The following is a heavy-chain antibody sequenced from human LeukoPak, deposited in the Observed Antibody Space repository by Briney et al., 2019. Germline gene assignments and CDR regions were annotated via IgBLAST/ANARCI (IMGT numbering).Heavy chain of an antibody. CDR1: GFTFSNAW. V-gene: IGHV3-15*01. CDR3: TTSLWAGIYYFDY. Sequence: PGGSLRLSCAASGFTFSNAWMSWVRRAPGKGLEWDGRIKSKTDGGTTDYAAPVKGRFTISRDDSKNTLYLQMNSLKTEDTAVYYCTTSLWAGIYYFDYWGQGTLVTVSS. D-gene: IGHD2-15*01. CDR2: IKSKTDGGTT. J-gene: IGHJ4*02.